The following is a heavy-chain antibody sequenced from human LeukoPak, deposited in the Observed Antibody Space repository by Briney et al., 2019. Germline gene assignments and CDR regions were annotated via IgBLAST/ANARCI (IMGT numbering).Heavy chain of an antibody. CDR1: GGTFSSYA. V-gene: IGHV1-69*05. J-gene: IGHJ5*02. CDR3: ARADYYDSSGYYGWFDP. CDR2: IIPIFGTA. Sequence: SVKVSCKASGGTFSSYAISWVRQAPGQGLEWMGVIIPIFGTANYAQKFQGRVTITTDESTSTAYMELSSLRSEDTAVYYCARADYYDSSGYYGWFDPWGQGTLVTVSS. D-gene: IGHD3-22*01.